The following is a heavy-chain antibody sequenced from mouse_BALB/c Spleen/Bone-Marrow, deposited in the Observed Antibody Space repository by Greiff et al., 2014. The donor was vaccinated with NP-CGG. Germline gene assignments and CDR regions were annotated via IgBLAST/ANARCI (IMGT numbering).Heavy chain of an antibody. Sequence: EVKLEESGAELVKPGASVKLSCTASGFNIKDIYMHWVKQRPEQGLEWIGRIDPANGSTKYDPKFQGKATITADTSSNTAYLQLSSLTSEDTAVYYCARYDYGWYFSVWGAGTTVTVSS. D-gene: IGHD2-4*01. CDR1: GFNIKDIY. J-gene: IGHJ1*01. CDR2: IDPANGST. V-gene: IGHV14-3*02. CDR3: ARYDYGWYFSV.